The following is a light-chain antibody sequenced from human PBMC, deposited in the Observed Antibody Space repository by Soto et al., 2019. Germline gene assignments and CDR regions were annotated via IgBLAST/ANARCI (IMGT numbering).Light chain of an antibody. Sequence: IVMTQSAATLSVSPGERATLSCRASQGVSSNLAWYQQKPGQAPRLLIYAASRRATGIADMFSGSGSGTDFTLTISRLEPEDFAVYYCQQYGSPPCTFGQGTKVDIK. CDR2: AAS. J-gene: IGKJ1*01. CDR3: QQYGSPPCT. V-gene: IGKV3-20*01. CDR1: QGVSSN.